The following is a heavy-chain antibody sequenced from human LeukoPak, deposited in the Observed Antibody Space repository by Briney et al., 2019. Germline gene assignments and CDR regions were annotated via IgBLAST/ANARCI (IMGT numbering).Heavy chain of an antibody. D-gene: IGHD2-2*02. CDR1: GFTFDDYA. Sequence: PGGSLRLSCAASGFTFDDYAMHWVRQAPGKDLEWVSGISWNSGSIGYADSVKGRFTISRDNAKNSLYLQMNSLRAEDTALYYCAKDRGCSSTSCYSGFDYWGQGTLVTVSS. CDR3: AKDRGCSSTSCYSGFDY. J-gene: IGHJ4*02. V-gene: IGHV3-9*01. CDR2: ISWNSGSI.